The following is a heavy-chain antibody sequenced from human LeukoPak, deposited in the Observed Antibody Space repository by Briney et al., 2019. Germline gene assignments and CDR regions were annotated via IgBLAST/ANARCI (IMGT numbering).Heavy chain of an antibody. V-gene: IGHV1-69*01. CDR3: ARVPRRAAALYYFDY. D-gene: IGHD6-13*01. Sequence: SVKVSCKASGGTFSSYAISWVRQAPGQGLEWMGGIIPIFGTANYAQKFQGRVTITADESTSTAYMELSSLRSGDTAVYYCARVPRRAAALYYFDYWGQGTLVTVSS. CDR2: IIPIFGTA. CDR1: GGTFSSYA. J-gene: IGHJ4*02.